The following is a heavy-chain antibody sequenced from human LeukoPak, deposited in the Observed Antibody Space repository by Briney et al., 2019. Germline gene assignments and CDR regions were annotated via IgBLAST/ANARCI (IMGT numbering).Heavy chain of an antibody. CDR1: GFTFSSYA. J-gene: IGHJ4*02. Sequence: PGGSLRLSCAASGFTFSSYAMHWARQAPGKGLEWVAVISYDGSNKYYADSVKGRFTISRDNSKNTLYLQMNSLRAEDTAVYYCARVASVYCSSTSCYDYWGQGTLVTVSS. CDR3: ARVASVYCSSTSCYDY. CDR2: ISYDGSNK. V-gene: IGHV3-30*01. D-gene: IGHD2-2*01.